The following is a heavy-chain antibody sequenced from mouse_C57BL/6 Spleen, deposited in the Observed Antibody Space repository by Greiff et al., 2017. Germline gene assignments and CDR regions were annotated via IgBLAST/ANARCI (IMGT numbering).Heavy chain of an antibody. D-gene: IGHD4-1*01. CDR3: TRLTEKSGFDY. Sequence: QVQLQQSGAELVRPGASVTLSCKASGYTFTDYEMHWVKQTPVHGLEWIGAIDPETGGTAYNQKFKGKAILTADKSSSTAYMELRSLTSEDSAVYYCTRLTEKSGFDYWGKGTTLTVSS. CDR1: GYTFTDYE. V-gene: IGHV1-15*01. CDR2: IDPETGGT. J-gene: IGHJ2*01.